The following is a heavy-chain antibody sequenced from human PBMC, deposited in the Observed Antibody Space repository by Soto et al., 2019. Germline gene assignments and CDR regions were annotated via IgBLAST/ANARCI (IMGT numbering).Heavy chain of an antibody. J-gene: IGHJ6*02. CDR1: GYTFTSSY. V-gene: IGHV1-46*01. CDR3: VRGSGASGLDV. Sequence: QVQLVQSGAEVKKPGASVKVSCKASGYTFTSSYIHWVRQAPGQGPEWMGIINPSGGGTSYAQKIQGRVTMTRDTATRTVYMELNSLRSEDTAVYYCVRGSGASGLDVWGQVTTVTVSS. D-gene: IGHD2-15*01. CDR2: INPSGGGT.